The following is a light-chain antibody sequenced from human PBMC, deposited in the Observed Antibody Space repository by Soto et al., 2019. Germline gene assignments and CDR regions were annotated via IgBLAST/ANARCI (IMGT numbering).Light chain of an antibody. Sequence: IQLTQSPPSLSAAVGDGVTITCRASQTITTYLNWYQQKPGEAPKLLIYSASVLQSGVPSRFSGSVSETYFTLTINSLQPEDFATYYCQQSYTAPMYTFGQGTKVEIK. CDR2: SAS. V-gene: IGKV1-39*01. CDR3: QQSYTAPMYT. J-gene: IGKJ2*01. CDR1: QTITTY.